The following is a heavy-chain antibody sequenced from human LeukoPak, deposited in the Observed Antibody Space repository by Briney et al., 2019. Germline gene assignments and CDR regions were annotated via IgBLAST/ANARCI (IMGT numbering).Heavy chain of an antibody. CDR3: AGGSYSS. J-gene: IGHJ4*02. CDR1: GYSISSGYY. CDR2: INHSGST. Sequence: PSETLSLTCTVSGYSISSGYYWDWIRQPPGKGLEGIGEINHSGSTNYNPSLKSRVTISVDTSKNQFSLNRSSVTAAGTAVYYCAGGSYSSWGQGTLVTVSS. V-gene: IGHV4-38-2*02. D-gene: IGHD1-26*01.